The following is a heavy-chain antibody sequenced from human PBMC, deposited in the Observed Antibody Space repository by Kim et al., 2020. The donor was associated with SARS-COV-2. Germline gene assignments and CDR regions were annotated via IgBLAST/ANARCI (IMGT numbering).Heavy chain of an antibody. V-gene: IGHV4-39*07. CDR2: IYYSGST. D-gene: IGHD6-13*01. CDR1: GGSISSSSYY. Sequence: SETLSLTCTVSGGSISSSSYYWGWIRQPPGKGLEWIGSIYYSGSTYYNPSLKSRVTISVDTSKNQFSLKLSSVTAADTAVYYCARGQLVRPFDYWGQGTLVTVSS. CDR3: ARGQLVRPFDY. J-gene: IGHJ4*02.